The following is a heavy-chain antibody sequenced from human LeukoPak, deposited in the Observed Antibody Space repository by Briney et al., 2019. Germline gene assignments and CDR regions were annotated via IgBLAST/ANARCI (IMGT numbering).Heavy chain of an antibody. CDR3: ARDIAYDSSGSDAFDI. CDR1: GYTFTSYD. J-gene: IGHJ3*02. CDR2: MNPNSGNT. D-gene: IGHD3-22*01. Sequence: ASVKVSCKASGYTFTSYDINWVRQATGQGLEWMGWMNPNSGNTGYAQKFQGRVTMTRNTSISTAYMELSSLRSDDTAVYYCARDIAYDSSGSDAFDIWGQGTMVTVSS. V-gene: IGHV1-8*01.